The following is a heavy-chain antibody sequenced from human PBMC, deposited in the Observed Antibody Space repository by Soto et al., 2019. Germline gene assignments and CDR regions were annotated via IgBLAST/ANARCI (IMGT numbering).Heavy chain of an antibody. V-gene: IGHV4-31*03. CDR1: GGSISGVGYY. CDR2: IFHDGTT. D-gene: IGHD6-13*01. CDR3: ARAWTAAAGWANWFDL. J-gene: IGHJ5*02. Sequence: QLQLQESGPGLVEPSQTLSLTCTVSGGSISGVGYYWSWIRQNPGKGLEWIGYIFHDGTTYYNPSLTRRLTISVDTSKTQFSLKLNSVTAADTAVYYCARAWTAAAGWANWFDLWGQGTLVTVSS.